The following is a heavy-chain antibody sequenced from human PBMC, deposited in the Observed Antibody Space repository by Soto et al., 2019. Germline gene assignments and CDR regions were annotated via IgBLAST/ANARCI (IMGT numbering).Heavy chain of an antibody. V-gene: IGHV5-51*01. Sequence: GESLKISCKTSGYSFNAYWIGWVRQMPGKGLEWIGITNPDDSETRFSPSFQGQVTMSTDKSVTTAYLHWSSLKASDTAMYYCALKSLGYCGTTNCFSGFFTDWGQGTQVTVSS. CDR3: ALKSLGYCGTTNCFSGFFTD. J-gene: IGHJ4*02. D-gene: IGHD2-2*01. CDR1: GYSFNAYW. CDR2: TNPDDSET.